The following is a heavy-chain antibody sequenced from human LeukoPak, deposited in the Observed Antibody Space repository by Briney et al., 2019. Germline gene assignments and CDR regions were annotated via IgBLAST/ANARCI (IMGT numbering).Heavy chain of an antibody. D-gene: IGHD3-10*01. CDR1: GYTFTSYG. V-gene: IGHV1-18*01. CDR3: AREDPPEGRYYYGSGSVY. Sequence: ASVKVSCKASGYTFTSYGISWVRQAPGQGLEWMGWISAYNGNTNYAQKLQGRVTMTTDTSTSTAYMELRSLRSDDTAVYYCAREDPPEGRYYYGSGSVYWGQGTLVTVSS. CDR2: ISAYNGNT. J-gene: IGHJ4*02.